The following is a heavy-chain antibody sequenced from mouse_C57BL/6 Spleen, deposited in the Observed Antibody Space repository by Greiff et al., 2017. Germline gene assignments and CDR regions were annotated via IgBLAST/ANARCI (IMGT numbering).Heavy chain of an antibody. J-gene: IGHJ4*01. V-gene: IGHV1-75*01. Sequence: QVQLQQSGPELVKPGASVKMSCKASGYTFTDYYINWVKQRPGQGLEWIGWIFPGSGSTYYNQKFKGKATFTVDESSSTAYMLLSSLTSEDSAVYFCAGGGSYGNNEGDYYAVDYWGQGTSVTVSS. CDR3: AGGGSYGNNEGDYYAVDY. CDR2: IFPGSGST. D-gene: IGHD2-10*02. CDR1: GYTFTDYY.